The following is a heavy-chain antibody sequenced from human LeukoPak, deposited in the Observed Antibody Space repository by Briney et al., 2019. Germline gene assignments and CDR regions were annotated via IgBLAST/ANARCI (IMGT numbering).Heavy chain of an antibody. CDR3: ARGGYYYDAYDSVDY. J-gene: IGHJ4*02. D-gene: IGHD3-22*01. V-gene: IGHV3-48*01. Sequence: GGSLRLSCTASGFSFGSYGMHWVRQAPGKGLQWISYISVSSSTINYADSVRGRFTTSRDNAKNSLFLQLTSLRAEDTGFYYCARGGYYYDAYDSVDYWGQGILVTVSS. CDR1: GFSFGSYG. CDR2: ISVSSSTI.